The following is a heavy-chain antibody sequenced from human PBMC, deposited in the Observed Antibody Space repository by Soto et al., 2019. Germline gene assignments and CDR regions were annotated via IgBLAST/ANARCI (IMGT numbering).Heavy chain of an antibody. CDR1: GYTFTSYA. CDR2: INAGNGNT. V-gene: IGHV1-3*01. J-gene: IGHJ6*02. CDR3: ARDRVAARGPDNYYYGMDV. Sequence: ASVKVSCKASGYTFTSYAMHWVRQAPGQRLEWMGWINAGNGNTKYSQKFQGRVTITRDTSASTAYMELSSLRSEDTAVYYCARDRVAARGPDNYYYGMDVWGQGTTVTVSS. D-gene: IGHD6-6*01.